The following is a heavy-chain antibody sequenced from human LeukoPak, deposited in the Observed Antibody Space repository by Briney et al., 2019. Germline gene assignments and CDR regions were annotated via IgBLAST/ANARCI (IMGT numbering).Heavy chain of an antibody. V-gene: IGHV4-31*03. CDR1: GGFISSGGYY. Sequence: SETLSLTCTVSGGFISSGGYYWSWIRQHPGKGLEWIGYIYYSGSTYYNPSLKSRVTISVDTSKNQFSLKLSSVTAADTAVYYCATGSSIADPDYYGMDVWGQGTTVTVSS. CDR3: ATGSSIADPDYYGMDV. D-gene: IGHD6-6*01. CDR2: IYYSGST. J-gene: IGHJ6*02.